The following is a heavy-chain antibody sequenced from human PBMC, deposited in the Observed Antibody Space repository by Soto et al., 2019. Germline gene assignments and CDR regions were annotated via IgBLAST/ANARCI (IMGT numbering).Heavy chain of an antibody. CDR1: GGSISSSSYY. J-gene: IGHJ4*01. CDR2: IYYSGST. V-gene: IGHV4-39*01. D-gene: IGHD5-18*01. CDR3: ARLRGYSYGSGQYYFDN. Sequence: SETLSLTCTVSGGSISSSSYYWGWIRQPPGKGLEWIGSIYYSGSTYYTPSLKSRVTISVDTSKNQFSLKLSSVTAADTAVYYCARLRGYSYGSGQYYFDNCGHGTLVTVSS.